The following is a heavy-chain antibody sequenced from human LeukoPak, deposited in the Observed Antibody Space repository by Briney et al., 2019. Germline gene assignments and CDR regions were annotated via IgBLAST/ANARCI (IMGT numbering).Heavy chain of an antibody. CDR3: ARHQIGAAGAPFDP. D-gene: IGHD6-13*01. CDR2: IYYSGST. J-gene: IGHJ5*02. CDR1: GGSISSSSYY. Sequence: KPSETLSLTFTVSGGSISSSSYYWGWIRQPPGKGLEWIGSIYYSGSTYYNPSLKSRVTISVDTSKNQFSLKLSSVTAADTAVYYCARHQIGAAGAPFDPWGQGTLVTVSS. V-gene: IGHV4-39*01.